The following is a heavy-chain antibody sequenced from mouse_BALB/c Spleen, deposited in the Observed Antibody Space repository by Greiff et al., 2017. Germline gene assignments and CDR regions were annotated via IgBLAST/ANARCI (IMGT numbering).Heavy chain of an antibody. CDR3: AYVWTGLFAY. Sequence: EVQLVESGGGLVKPGGSLKLSCAASGFTFSDYYMYWVRQTPEKRLEWVATISDGGSYTYYPDSVKGRFTISRDNAKNNLYLQMSSLKSEDTAMYYCAYVWTGLFAYWGQGTLVTVSA. J-gene: IGHJ3*01. V-gene: IGHV5-4*02. D-gene: IGHD1-1*02. CDR1: GFTFSDYY. CDR2: ISDGGSYT.